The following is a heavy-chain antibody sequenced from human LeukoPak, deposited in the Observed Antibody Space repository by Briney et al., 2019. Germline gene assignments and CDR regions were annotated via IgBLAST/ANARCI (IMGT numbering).Heavy chain of an antibody. CDR2: ISPDGSSK. Sequence: GGSLGLSCAASGFSFSSSAMHWVRQAPGKGLEWVSLISPDGSSKSYADSAKGRFTISRDNSENTLYLQMNSLRAEDTAVYYCANSLAAALYGMDVWGQGTTLTVSS. CDR1: GFSFSSSA. D-gene: IGHD6-13*01. CDR3: ANSLAAALYGMDV. J-gene: IGHJ6*02. V-gene: IGHV3-30*18.